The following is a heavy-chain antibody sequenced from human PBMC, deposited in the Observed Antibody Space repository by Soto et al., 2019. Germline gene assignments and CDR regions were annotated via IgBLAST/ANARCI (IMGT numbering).Heavy chain of an antibody. V-gene: IGHV3-7*01. J-gene: IGHJ6*03. CDR2: IKQDEREE. Sequence: QLVASGGGLVQHGGSIRLSCAATGFTFRSYWMSWVRQAPGKGLEWVDNIKQDEREEYYVYSVRCRLTISNDNAKNLVYPEMNSLRAEATAGYYCARYNSNFYYCMDVWGKGTTFTVSS. D-gene: IGHD1-1*01. CDR1: GFTFRSYW. CDR3: ARYNSNFYYCMDV.